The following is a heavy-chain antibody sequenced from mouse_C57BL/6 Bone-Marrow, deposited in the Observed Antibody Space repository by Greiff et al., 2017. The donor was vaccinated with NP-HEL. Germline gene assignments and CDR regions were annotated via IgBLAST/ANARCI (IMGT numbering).Heavy chain of an antibody. CDR1: GFTFSDFY. V-gene: IGHV7-1*01. Sequence: EVMLVESGGGLAQSGRSLRLSCATSGFTFSDFYMEWVRQAPGKGLEWIAASRNKANDYTTEYSAAVKGRVIVSRDTSQSILYLQMNALRAEDTAIYYCARDANYGSSKSYWYFDVWGTGTTVTVSS. D-gene: IGHD1-1*01. CDR3: ARDANYGSSKSYWYFDV. J-gene: IGHJ1*03. CDR2: SRNKANDYTT.